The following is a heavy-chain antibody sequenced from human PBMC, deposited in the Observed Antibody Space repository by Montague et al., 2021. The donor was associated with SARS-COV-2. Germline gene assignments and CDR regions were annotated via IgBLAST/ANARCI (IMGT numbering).Heavy chain of an antibody. J-gene: IGHJ4*02. Sequence: SETLSLTCSVSGYSITRVFWGWLRQPPGKGLEWIGHLHHSGNTNFNASLKSRLTMSPDTSKNQFSLQLSSVTAADTAVYYCARLYLGFNGKMYFFDAWGQGILVTVSS. V-gene: IGHV4-59*01. D-gene: IGHD2-8*01. CDR1: GYSITRVF. CDR2: LHHSGNT. CDR3: ARLYLGFNGKMYFFDA.